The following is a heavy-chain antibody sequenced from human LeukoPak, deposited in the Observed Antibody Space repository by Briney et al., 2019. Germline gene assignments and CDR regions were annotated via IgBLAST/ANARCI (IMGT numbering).Heavy chain of an antibody. CDR1: GGSISSGSYY. Sequence: PSQTLSLTCTVSGGSISSGSYYWSWIRQPAGKGLEWIGRIYTSGSTNYNPSLKSRVTISVDTSKNQFSLNLSSVTAADTAVYYCARGLLDSYWGQGTLVTVSS. D-gene: IGHD3-16*01. V-gene: IGHV4-61*02. J-gene: IGHJ4*02. CDR2: IYTSGST. CDR3: ARGLLDSY.